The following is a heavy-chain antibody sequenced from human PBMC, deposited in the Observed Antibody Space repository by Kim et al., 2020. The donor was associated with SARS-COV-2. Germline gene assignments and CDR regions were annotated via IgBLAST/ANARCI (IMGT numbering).Heavy chain of an antibody. Sequence: GGSLRLSCAASGFTFGSYWMNWVRQVPGKGLEWVASINQDGSDKCKLDAVTGRFTFSRDNAKNSQYLQMNSKRAEDKAMYYCVRDGFDRGLYFDSCGQGTLGTVSS. CDR2: INQDGSDK. CDR3: VRDGFDRGLYFDS. V-gene: IGHV3-7*01. D-gene: IGHD3-9*01. CDR1: GFTFGSYW. J-gene: IGHJ4*02.